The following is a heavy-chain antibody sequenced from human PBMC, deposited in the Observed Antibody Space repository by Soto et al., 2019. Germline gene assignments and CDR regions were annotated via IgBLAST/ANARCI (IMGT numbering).Heavy chain of an antibody. V-gene: IGHV1-2*02. CDR1: GYTFTGYY. D-gene: IGHD3-3*01. CDR2: INPNSGGT. Sequence: GASVKVSCKASGYTFTGYYMHWVRQAPGQGLEWMGWINPNSGGTNYAQKFQGRVTMTRDTSISTAYMELSRLRSDDTAVYYCARSYYDFWSGYPAPFDYWGQGTLVTVSS. CDR3: ARSYYDFWSGYPAPFDY. J-gene: IGHJ4*02.